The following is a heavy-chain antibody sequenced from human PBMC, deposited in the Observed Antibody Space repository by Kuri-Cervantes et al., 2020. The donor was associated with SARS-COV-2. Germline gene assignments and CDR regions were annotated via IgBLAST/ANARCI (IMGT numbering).Heavy chain of an antibody. CDR3: ARHSDILTGTNWFDP. CDR2: IYYSGST. CDR1: GGSISSGSYY. Sequence: SETLSLTCTVSGGSISSGSYYWGWIRQPPGKGLEWIGSIYYSGSTYYNPSLKSRVTISVDTSKNQFSLKLSSVTAADTAVYYCARHSDILTGTNWFDPWGQGTLVTVSS. V-gene: IGHV4-39*01. J-gene: IGHJ5*02. D-gene: IGHD3-9*01.